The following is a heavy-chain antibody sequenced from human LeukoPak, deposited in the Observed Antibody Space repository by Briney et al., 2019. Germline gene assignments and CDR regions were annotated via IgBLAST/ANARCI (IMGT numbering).Heavy chain of an antibody. CDR1: GFTFNNYA. Sequence: PGGSLRLFCAASGFTFNNYAMNWVPQAPGKGLEWVSVISVSGGGTYYADSVRGRFTISRDNSKTTLFLQMNSLRAEDTAVYYCAKGRYSGSPYYYDYWGQGTLVTVSS. CDR3: AKGRYSGSPYYYDY. V-gene: IGHV3-23*01. CDR2: ISVSGGGT. D-gene: IGHD1-26*01. J-gene: IGHJ4*02.